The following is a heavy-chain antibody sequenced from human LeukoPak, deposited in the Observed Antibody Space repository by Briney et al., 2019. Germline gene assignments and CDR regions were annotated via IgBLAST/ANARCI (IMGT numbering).Heavy chain of an antibody. CDR3: ARAPTDDAFDI. Sequence: SETLSLTCTVSGGSISSGDYYWSWIRQPPGKGLEWIGYIYYSGSTYCNPSLKSRVTISVDTSKNQFSLKLSSVTAADTAVYYCARAPTDDAFDIWGQGTMVTVSS. D-gene: IGHD4-17*01. J-gene: IGHJ3*02. CDR2: IYYSGST. V-gene: IGHV4-30-4*01. CDR1: GGSISSGDYY.